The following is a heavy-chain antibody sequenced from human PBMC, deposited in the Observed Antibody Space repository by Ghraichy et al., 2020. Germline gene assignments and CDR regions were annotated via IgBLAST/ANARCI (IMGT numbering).Heavy chain of an antibody. CDR2: INPNSGGT. CDR1: GYTFTGYY. J-gene: IGHJ4*02. Sequence: VKVSCKASGYTFTGYYMHWVRQAPGQGLEWMGWINPNSGGTNYAQKFQGRVTMTRDTSISTAYMELSRLRSDDTAVYYCARDEGTPYCSSTSCYPRGVYYFDYWGQGTLVTVSS. V-gene: IGHV1-2*02. D-gene: IGHD2-2*01. CDR3: ARDEGTPYCSSTSCYPRGVYYFDY.